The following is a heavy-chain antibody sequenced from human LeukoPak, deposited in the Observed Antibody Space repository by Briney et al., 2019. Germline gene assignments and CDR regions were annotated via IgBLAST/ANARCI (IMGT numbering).Heavy chain of an antibody. CDR3: ARVFGGSDFNYYYYYMDV. CDR1: GGSISSDGYY. J-gene: IGHJ6*03. CDR2: IYTSGST. D-gene: IGHD2-15*01. Sequence: TPSETLSLTCTVSGGSISSDGYYWSWIRQPAGKGLEWIGRIYTSGSTLYNPSLKSRVTISVDTSKNQFSLKLTSVTAADTAVYYCARVFGGSDFNYYYYYMDVWGKGTTVTISS. V-gene: IGHV4-61*02.